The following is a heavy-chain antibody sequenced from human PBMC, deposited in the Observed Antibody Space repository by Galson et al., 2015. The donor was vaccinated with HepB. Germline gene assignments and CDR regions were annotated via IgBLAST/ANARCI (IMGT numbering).Heavy chain of an antibody. CDR2: INPNSGGT. V-gene: IGHV1-2*02. D-gene: IGHD2-8*01. Sequence: SVKVSCKASGYTFTGYYMHWVRQAPGQGLEWMGWINPNSGGTNYAQKFQGRVTMTRDTSISTAYMELSRLRSDDTAVYYCARERYCTNGVCYTRFDYWGQGTLVTVSS. CDR1: GYTFTGYY. CDR3: ARERYCTNGVCYTRFDY. J-gene: IGHJ4*02.